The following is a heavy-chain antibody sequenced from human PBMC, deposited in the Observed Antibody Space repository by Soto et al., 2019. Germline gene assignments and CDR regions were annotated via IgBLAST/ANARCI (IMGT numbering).Heavy chain of an antibody. Sequence: QITLKESGPTLVKPTQTLTLTCTFSGFSLTTSGVGVGWIRQPPGKALEWLALIYWDDDKRYSPSLKSRLTTSKNTSKTQVVLTMTNLLPADTAKYFCAHRTTTVTWRFDPWGHGTLVTVSS. CDR1: GFSLTTSGVG. J-gene: IGHJ5*02. D-gene: IGHD4-17*01. CDR2: IYWDDDK. V-gene: IGHV2-5*02. CDR3: AHRTTTVTWRFDP.